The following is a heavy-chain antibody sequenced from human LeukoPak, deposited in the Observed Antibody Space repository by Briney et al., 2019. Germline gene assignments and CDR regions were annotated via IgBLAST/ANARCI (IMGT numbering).Heavy chain of an antibody. CDR3: AREVRGDSPLAPYYYYYMDV. J-gene: IGHJ6*03. V-gene: IGHV1-46*01. CDR1: GYTFTSYY. CDR2: INPSGGST. Sequence: ASVKVSCKASGYTFTSYYMHWVRQAPGQGLEWMGIINPSGGSTSYAQKFQGRVTMTRDMSTSTVYMELSSLRSEDTAVYYCAREVRGDSPLAPYYYYYMDVWGKGTTVTVSS. D-gene: IGHD4-17*01.